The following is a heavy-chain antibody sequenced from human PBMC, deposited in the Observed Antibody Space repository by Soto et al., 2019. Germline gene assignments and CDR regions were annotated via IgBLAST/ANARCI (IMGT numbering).Heavy chain of an antibody. Sequence: PGGSLRLSCAASGFTFSSYGMHWVRQAPGKGLEWVAVISYDGSNKYYADSVKGRFTISRDNSKNTLYLQMNSLRAEDTAVYYCAKDNGEDDYWGQGTLVTVSS. D-gene: IGHD2-8*01. J-gene: IGHJ4*02. V-gene: IGHV3-30*18. CDR2: ISYDGSNK. CDR1: GFTFSSYG. CDR3: AKDNGEDDY.